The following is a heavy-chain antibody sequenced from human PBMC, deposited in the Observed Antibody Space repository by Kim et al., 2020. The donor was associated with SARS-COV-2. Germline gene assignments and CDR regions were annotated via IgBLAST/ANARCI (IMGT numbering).Heavy chain of an antibody. CDR1: GGTFSSYA. V-gene: IGHV1-69*13. CDR2: IIPIFGTA. J-gene: IGHJ6*02. Sequence: SVKVSCKASGGTFSSYAISWVRQAPGQGLEWMGGIIPIFGTANYAQKFQGRVTITADESTSTAYMELSSLRSEDTAVYYCARRSITIFATEVVYGMDVWGQGTTVTVSS. CDR3: ARRSITIFATEVVYGMDV. D-gene: IGHD3-3*01.